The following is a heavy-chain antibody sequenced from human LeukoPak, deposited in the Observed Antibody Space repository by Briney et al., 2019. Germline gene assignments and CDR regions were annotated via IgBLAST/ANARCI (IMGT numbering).Heavy chain of an antibody. J-gene: IGHJ4*02. V-gene: IGHV3-21*01. CDR1: GFTFSSYN. Sequence: GGSLRLSCAASGFTFSSYNMGWVRQAPGKGLEWVSSISSSGSKTHYADSVKGRFTISRDNAKNSLYLQMNSLRAEDTAVYYCARNYRGGDYWGQGTLVTVSS. CDR3: ARNYRGGDY. D-gene: IGHD1-7*01. CDR2: ISSSGSKT.